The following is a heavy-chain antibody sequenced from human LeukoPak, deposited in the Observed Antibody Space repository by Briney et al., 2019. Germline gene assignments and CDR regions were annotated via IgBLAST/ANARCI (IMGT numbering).Heavy chain of an antibody. CDR1: GFPFSSYS. V-gene: IGHV3-23*01. Sequence: GGSLRLSCAASGFPFSSYSMNWVRQAPGKGLEWVSGISGSGYNTYYADSVKGRFTVSRDNSKNTLYLQMNGLRAEDTAVYYCAKAGYCSGTTCYPPPMDDSWGQGTLVTVSS. D-gene: IGHD2-2*01. CDR3: AKAGYCSGTTCYPPPMDDS. CDR2: ISGSGYNT. J-gene: IGHJ5*01.